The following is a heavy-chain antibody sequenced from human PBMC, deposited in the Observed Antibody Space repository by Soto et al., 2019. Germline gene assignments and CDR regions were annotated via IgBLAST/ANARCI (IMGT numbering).Heavy chain of an antibody. Sequence: EVQLVESGGGLVQPGGSLRLSCAASGFTFNTSWMSWVRRAPGKGLEWVAHMNQHGSEKYYVDSVKGRFTISGDDAKNSLCLQMNSLGAEDTAVYYCVSWAGSSYWGQGTLVTVSS. CDR3: VSWAGSSY. J-gene: IGHJ4*02. CDR1: GFTFNTSW. V-gene: IGHV3-7*05. D-gene: IGHD3-10*01. CDR2: MNQHGSEK.